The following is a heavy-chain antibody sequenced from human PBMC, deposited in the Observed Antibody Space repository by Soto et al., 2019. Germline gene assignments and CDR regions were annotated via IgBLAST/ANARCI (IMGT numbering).Heavy chain of an antibody. D-gene: IGHD5-12*01. J-gene: IGHJ4*02. Sequence: PGGSLRLSCAASGFTFSSYGVHWVRQAPGKGLEWVASVSYDGSNKHYADSVKGRFTISTDTSSTTAYMELRSLTSDDTAVYYCARDLVPGYTGFSDYWGQGTLVTVSS. CDR2: VSYDGSNK. CDR1: GFTFSSYG. V-gene: IGHV3-30*03. CDR3: ARDLVPGYTGFSDY.